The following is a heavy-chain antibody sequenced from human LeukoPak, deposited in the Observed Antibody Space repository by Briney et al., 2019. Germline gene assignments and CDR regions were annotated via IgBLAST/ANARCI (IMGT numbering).Heavy chain of an antibody. CDR3: ARLTDYYDSSGYYRNYNWFDP. V-gene: IGHV5-51*01. J-gene: IGHJ5*02. D-gene: IGHD3-22*01. CDR1: GYSFGNYW. CDR2: VYPGDSST. Sequence: GESLKISCRSSGYSFGNYWIAWVRQMPGKGLEWMGIVYPGDSSTKYSPSFQGQVTISVDRSINTAYLQWSSLTASDTAMYYCARLTDYYDSSGYYRNYNWFDPWGQGTLVMVSS.